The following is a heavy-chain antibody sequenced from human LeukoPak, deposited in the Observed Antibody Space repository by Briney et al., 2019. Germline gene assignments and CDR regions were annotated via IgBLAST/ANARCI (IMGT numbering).Heavy chain of an antibody. Sequence: ASVKVSCKASGYTFTSYDINWVRQAPGQGLEWMGWMNPNSGNTGYAQKFQGRVTITRNTSISTAYMELSSLRSEDTAVYYCATRRIAVAAPFDYWGQGTLVTVSS. CDR3: ATRRIAVAAPFDY. CDR2: MNPNSGNT. CDR1: GYTFTSYD. J-gene: IGHJ4*02. D-gene: IGHD6-19*01. V-gene: IGHV1-8*03.